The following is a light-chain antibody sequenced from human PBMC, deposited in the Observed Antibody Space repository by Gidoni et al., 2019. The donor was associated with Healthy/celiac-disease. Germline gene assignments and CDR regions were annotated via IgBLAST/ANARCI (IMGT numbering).Light chain of an antibody. J-gene: IGKJ1*01. CDR3: QQYGSSPWT. CDR2: GAS. Sequence: PGTLSLSPGARATLSCRASQRVSSNYLAWYQQKPGQAPRLLIYGASSRATCIPDRFSGSGSGTDFTLTISRLEPEDFAVYYCQQYGSSPWTFGQGTKVEIK. CDR1: QRVSSNY. V-gene: IGKV3-20*01.